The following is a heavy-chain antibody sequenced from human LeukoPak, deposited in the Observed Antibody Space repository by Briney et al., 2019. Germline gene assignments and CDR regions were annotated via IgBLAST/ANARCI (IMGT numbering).Heavy chain of an antibody. CDR1: GYTFTSYG. J-gene: IGHJ4*02. V-gene: IGHV1-18*01. Sequence: ASVKVSCKASGYTFTSYGISWVRQAPGQGLEWMGWISAYNGNTNYAQKLQGRVTITADESTSTAYMELSSLRSEDTAVYYCASPQGYWGQGTLVTVSS. CDR2: ISAYNGNT. CDR3: ASPQGY.